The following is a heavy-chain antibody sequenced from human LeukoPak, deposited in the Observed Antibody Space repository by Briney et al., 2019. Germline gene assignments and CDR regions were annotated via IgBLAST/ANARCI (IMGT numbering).Heavy chain of an antibody. CDR2: ISDSGGST. CDR1: GITFSSYA. Sequence: PGGSLRLSCVASGITFSSYAMSWVRQAPGKGLEWVSTISDSGGSTYYADSVKGRFTISRNNSGSTLYLQMNSPRVEDTAVYYCAKRIGDYWGQGTLVTVSS. D-gene: IGHD2-15*01. V-gene: IGHV3-23*01. J-gene: IGHJ4*02. CDR3: AKRIGDY.